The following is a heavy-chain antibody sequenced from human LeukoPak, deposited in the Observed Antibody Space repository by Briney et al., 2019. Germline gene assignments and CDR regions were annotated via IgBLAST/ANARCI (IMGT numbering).Heavy chain of an antibody. CDR2: INTNTGNP. Sequence: ASVKVSYKASGYTFNNYAINWVRQATGQGLEWMGRINTNTGNPTYAQGFTGRFVFSVDTSVRTAYLRISSLKAEDTAVYYCARSNNDGDYLGVGFDYWGQGTLVTVSS. CDR1: GYTFNNYA. V-gene: IGHV7-4-1*02. J-gene: IGHJ4*02. D-gene: IGHD4-17*01. CDR3: ARSNNDGDYLGVGFDY.